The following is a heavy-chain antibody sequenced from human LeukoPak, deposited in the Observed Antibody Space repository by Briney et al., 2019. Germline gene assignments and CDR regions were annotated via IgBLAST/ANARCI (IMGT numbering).Heavy chain of an antibody. Sequence: PSETLSLTCTVSGGSISSYYWSWIRQPAGKGLEWIGRIYTSGSTNYNPSLKSRVTMSVDTSKNQFSLKLSSVTAADTAVYYCARDLVAVAGDYYYGMDVWGQGTTVTVSS. J-gene: IGHJ6*02. CDR1: GGSISSYY. D-gene: IGHD6-19*01. V-gene: IGHV4-4*07. CDR3: ARDLVAVAGDYYYGMDV. CDR2: IYTSGST.